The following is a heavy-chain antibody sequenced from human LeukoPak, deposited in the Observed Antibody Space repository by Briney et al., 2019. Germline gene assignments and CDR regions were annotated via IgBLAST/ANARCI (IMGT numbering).Heavy chain of an antibody. CDR2: IYHSGST. D-gene: IGHD6-6*01. V-gene: IGHV4-30-2*01. CDR3: ARVQAIAARPIDY. J-gene: IGHJ4*02. CDR1: GGSISSGGYY. Sequence: SETLSLTCTVSGGSISSGGYYWSWIRQPPGKGLEWIGYIYHSGSTYYNPSLKSRVTISVDRSKNQFSLKLSSVTAADTAVYYCARVQAIAARPIDYWGQGTLVTVSS.